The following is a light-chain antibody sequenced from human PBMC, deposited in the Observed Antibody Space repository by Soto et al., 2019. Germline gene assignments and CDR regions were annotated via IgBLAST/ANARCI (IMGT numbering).Light chain of an antibody. Sequence: EIVLTQSPATLSLSPGERATLSCRASQSVSSYLAWYQQKPGQAPRLLIYDASNRATGIPARFSGSGSGTDFTLTLNSLEPETFAVYYCKRHLSFGGGTKVEIK. CDR3: KRHLS. CDR2: DAS. J-gene: IGKJ4*01. V-gene: IGKV3-11*01. CDR1: QSVSSY.